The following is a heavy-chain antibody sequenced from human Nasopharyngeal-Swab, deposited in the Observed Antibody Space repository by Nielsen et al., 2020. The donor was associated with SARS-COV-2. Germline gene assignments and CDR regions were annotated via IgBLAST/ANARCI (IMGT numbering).Heavy chain of an antibody. V-gene: IGHV3-30-3*01. CDR2: ISYDGSNK. CDR1: GFTFSSYA. Sequence: GESLKISCAASGFTFSSYAMHWVRQAPGKELEWVAVISYDGSNKYYADSVKGRFTISRDNSKNTLYLQMNSLRAEDTAVYYCARGDGYNYPFDYWGQGTLVTVSS. CDR3: ARGDGYNYPFDY. J-gene: IGHJ4*02. D-gene: IGHD5-24*01.